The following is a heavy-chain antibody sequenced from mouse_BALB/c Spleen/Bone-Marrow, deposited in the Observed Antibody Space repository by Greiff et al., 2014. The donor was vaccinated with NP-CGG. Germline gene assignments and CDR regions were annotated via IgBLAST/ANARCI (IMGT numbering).Heavy chain of an antibody. CDR1: GFNIKDTY. Sequence: DVKLQESGAELMKPGASVKLSCTASGFNIKDTYMHWVKQRPEQGLEWIGRIDPANGNTKYDPKFQGKATITADTSSNTAYLQLSSLTSEDTAVYYCASYRYAWYFDVWGAGTTVTVSS. V-gene: IGHV14-3*02. J-gene: IGHJ1*01. CDR2: IDPANGNT. D-gene: IGHD2-14*01. CDR3: ASYRYAWYFDV.